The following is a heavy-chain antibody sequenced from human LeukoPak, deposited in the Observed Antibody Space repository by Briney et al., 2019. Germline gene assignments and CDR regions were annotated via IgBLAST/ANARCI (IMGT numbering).Heavy chain of an antibody. CDR1: GFPFSNHW. CDR3: ARDRIGGEEF. Sequence: GGSLRLSCAASGFPFSNHWMNWVRQAPGKELEWVANIKEDGSEKDYVDSVKGRFNISRDNAKNSLYLQMHSLRAEDTAVYYCARDRIGGEEFWGQGTLVTVSS. CDR2: IKEDGSEK. D-gene: IGHD3-16*01. V-gene: IGHV3-7*01. J-gene: IGHJ4*02.